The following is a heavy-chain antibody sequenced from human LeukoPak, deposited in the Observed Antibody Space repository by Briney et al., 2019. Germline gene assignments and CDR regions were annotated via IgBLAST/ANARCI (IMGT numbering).Heavy chain of an antibody. J-gene: IGHJ4*02. V-gene: IGHV1-69*05. CDR3: ARGHSGYSYGYDY. CDR1: GGTFSSYA. CDR2: IIPIFGTA. D-gene: IGHD5-18*01. Sequence: ASVKVSCKASGGTFSSYAISWVRQAPGQGLEWMGGIIPIFGTANYAQKFQGRVTITTDESTSTAYMELSSLRSEDTAVYYCARGHSGYSYGYDYWGQGTLVTVSS.